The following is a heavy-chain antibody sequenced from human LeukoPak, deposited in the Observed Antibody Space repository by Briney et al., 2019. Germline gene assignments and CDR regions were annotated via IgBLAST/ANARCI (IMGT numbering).Heavy chain of an antibody. D-gene: IGHD4-17*01. CDR2: ISGSGAST. Sequence: PGGSLRLSCAASGFTFSSCAMNWVRQAPGKGLEWVSSISGSGASTYDADSVKGRFTISRDNSKNTPYLQMNSLRAEDTAIYYCAKDRYGDYSFDSWGQGTLVTVSS. CDR3: AKDRYGDYSFDS. V-gene: IGHV3-23*01. CDR1: GFTFSSCA. J-gene: IGHJ4*02.